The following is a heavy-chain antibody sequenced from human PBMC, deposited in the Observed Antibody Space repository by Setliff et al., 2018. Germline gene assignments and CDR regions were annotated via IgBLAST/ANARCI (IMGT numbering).Heavy chain of an antibody. CDR2: IHDRGTT. D-gene: IGHD2-2*01. J-gene: IGHJ3*02. V-gene: IGHV4-39*02. Sequence: ASETLSLTCTVSGASISSGTYYWAWIRQPPGKGLEWIGRIHDRGTTYSNASLASRLTIPVDTAKNQFSLKLTSVTAADTAVYYCVREGLYCISDNCYVAAYDIWGQGTMVTVSS. CDR3: VREGLYCISDNCYVAAYDI. CDR1: GASISSGTYY.